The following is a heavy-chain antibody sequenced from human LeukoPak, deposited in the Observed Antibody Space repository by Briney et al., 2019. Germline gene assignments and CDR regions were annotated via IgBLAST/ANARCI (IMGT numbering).Heavy chain of an antibody. V-gene: IGHV3-30*18. CDR3: AKVLPQCTSGWPGPDY. D-gene: IGHD6-19*01. CDR2: ISYDGTHK. Sequence: GGSLRLSCAASGFTFSTYGMHWVRQAPGKGLEWVAVISYDGTHKYYADSVKGRFTISRDNSKNTLYLQMNSLRAEDTAVYYCAKVLPQCTSGWPGPDYWGQGTLVTVSS. J-gene: IGHJ4*02. CDR1: GFTFSTYG.